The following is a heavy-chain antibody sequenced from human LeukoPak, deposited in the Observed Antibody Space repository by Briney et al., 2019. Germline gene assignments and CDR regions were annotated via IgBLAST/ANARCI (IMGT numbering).Heavy chain of an antibody. CDR2: ISSSSSYI. Sequence: GGSLRLSCAASGFTFSSFAMSWVRQAPGKGLEWVSSISSSSSYIYYADSVKGRFTISRDNAKNSLYLQMNSLRAEDTAVYYCARTLRIDGMDVWGQGTTVTVSS. D-gene: IGHD2/OR15-2a*01. V-gene: IGHV3-21*01. J-gene: IGHJ6*02. CDR1: GFTFSSFA. CDR3: ARTLRIDGMDV.